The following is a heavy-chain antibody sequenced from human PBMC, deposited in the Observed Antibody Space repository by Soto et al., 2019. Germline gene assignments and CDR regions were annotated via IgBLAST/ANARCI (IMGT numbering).Heavy chain of an antibody. V-gene: IGHV3-9*01. Sequence: GGSLRLSCAASGFTFDDYAMHWVRQAPGKGLEWVSGITWNSNRIAYADSVKGRFTISRDNAKKSLYLQMNSLRTEDTAFYYCAKDISSSWYVPGMDVWGQGTSVTVSS. CDR2: ITWNSNRI. D-gene: IGHD6-13*01. J-gene: IGHJ6*02. CDR1: GFTFDDYA. CDR3: AKDISSSWYVPGMDV.